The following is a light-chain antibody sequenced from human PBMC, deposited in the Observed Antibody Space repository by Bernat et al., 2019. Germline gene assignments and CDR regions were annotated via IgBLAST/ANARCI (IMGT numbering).Light chain of an antibody. CDR1: SSDIGGSNF. CDR3: CSYTSWSSPYV. CDR2: DVS. J-gene: IGLJ1*01. Sequence: QSALTQPASVSGSPGQSITLSCTGTSSDIGGSNFVSWYQQHPGKAPKLMISDVSHRPSGVSNRFSASKSGNTASLTISGLQAEDEADYYCCSYTSWSSPYVFGTGTKVTVL. V-gene: IGLV2-14*03.